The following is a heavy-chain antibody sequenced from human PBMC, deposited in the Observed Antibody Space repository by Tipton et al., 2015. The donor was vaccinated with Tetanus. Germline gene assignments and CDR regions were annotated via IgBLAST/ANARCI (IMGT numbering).Heavy chain of an antibody. CDR3: ASMICSGGTCYLDY. D-gene: IGHD2-15*01. CDR2: ISSSDSTI. J-gene: IGHJ4*02. CDR1: GFTFSDYY. V-gene: IGHV3-11*01. Sequence: SLRLSCAASGFTFSDYYMSWIRQAPGKGPEWVSYISSSDSTIFYADSVKGRFTISRDNAKNSLYLQMNSLRAEDTAVYYCASMICSGGTCYLDYWGQGTLVTVSS.